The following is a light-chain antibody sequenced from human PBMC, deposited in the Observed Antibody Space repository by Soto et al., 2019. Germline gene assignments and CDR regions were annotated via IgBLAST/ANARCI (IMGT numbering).Light chain of an antibody. Sequence: QSALTQPPSASGSPGQSVTISCTGTSSDVGAYKYVSWYQQYPGKAPKLVIYEVSKRPSGVPDRFSGSKSGNTASLTVSGLQAEDEADYYCTSYVGSNIWVFGGGTKLTVL. V-gene: IGLV2-8*01. J-gene: IGLJ3*02. CDR2: EVS. CDR3: TSYVGSNIWV. CDR1: SSDVGAYKY.